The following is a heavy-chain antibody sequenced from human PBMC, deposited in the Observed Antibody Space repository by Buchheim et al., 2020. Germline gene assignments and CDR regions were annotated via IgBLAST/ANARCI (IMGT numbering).Heavy chain of an antibody. D-gene: IGHD5-24*01. CDR2: IRYDGRNK. Sequence: QVQLVESGGGVVQPGRSLRLSCAASGFTFSSYGMHWVRQATGKGLGWVAFIRYDGRNKYHADSVKGRFTISRDNSKNKLYLQMNSLRAEDTAVYYCAKNREMATIGVSDYWGQGAL. V-gene: IGHV3-30*02. CDR3: AKNREMATIGVSDY. CDR1: GFTFSSYG. J-gene: IGHJ4*02.